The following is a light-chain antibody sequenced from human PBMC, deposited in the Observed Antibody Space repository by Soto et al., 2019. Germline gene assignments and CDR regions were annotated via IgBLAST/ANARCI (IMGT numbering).Light chain of an antibody. CDR1: QGISSY. J-gene: IGKJ2*01. CDR3: QQYYIFPQP. V-gene: IGKV1D-8*01. CDR2: AAS. Sequence: VVEVTQYPSSLSASTGDRVTITCRASQGISSYLAWYQQKPGKAPELLIYAASTLQSGVPSRFSGSGSGTDFTLTISCLQSEDFATYYCQQYYIFPQPFG.